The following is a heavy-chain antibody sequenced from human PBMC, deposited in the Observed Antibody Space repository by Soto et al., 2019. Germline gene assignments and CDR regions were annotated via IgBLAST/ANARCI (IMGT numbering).Heavy chain of an antibody. CDR3: TTVSMNPLVPTAMYYYYYMDV. CDR1: GFTFTNAW. Sequence: EVQLVESGGGLVKPGGSLRLSCEASGFTFTNAWMTWVRQAPGKGLEWVGRVKSKADGGATDYAAPVKGRFISSRDYSKNTRYLQRNSLKSEDTAVYYCTTVSMNPLVPTAMYYYYYMDVWGKGTTVTVSS. D-gene: IGHD2-2*01. CDR2: VKSKADGGAT. J-gene: IGHJ6*03. V-gene: IGHV3-15*01.